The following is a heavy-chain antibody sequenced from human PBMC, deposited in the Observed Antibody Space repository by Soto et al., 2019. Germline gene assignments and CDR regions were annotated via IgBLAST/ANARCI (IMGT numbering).Heavy chain of an antibody. V-gene: IGHV1-18*01. Sequence: ASVKVSCKASGYTFTSYGISWVRQAPGQGLEWMGWISAYNGNTNYAQKLQGRVTMTTGTSTSTAYMELRSLRSDDTAVYYCARDRPRWGSWDLYYFDYWGQGTLVTVSS. D-gene: IGHD6-13*01. CDR1: GYTFTSYG. CDR2: ISAYNGNT. CDR3: ARDRPRWGSWDLYYFDY. J-gene: IGHJ4*02.